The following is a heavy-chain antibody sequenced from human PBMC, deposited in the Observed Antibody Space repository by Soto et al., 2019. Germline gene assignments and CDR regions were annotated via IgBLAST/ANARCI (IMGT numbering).Heavy chain of an antibody. CDR2: LSGRGCTT. D-gene: IGHD3-10*01. CDR3: AKDHGTYGPNWFDS. Sequence: EGQLLESGVGLVQPGGSLRLSCAASGFTFSSYAMSWARQTPRKGLEWVSTLSGRGCTTYYADSGKGQFTISGDTSKSTLHLQMTSLSAEATAVYYCAKDHGTYGPNWFDSGGKRTLVTLAS. V-gene: IGHV3-23*01. CDR1: GFTFSSYA. J-gene: IGHJ5*01.